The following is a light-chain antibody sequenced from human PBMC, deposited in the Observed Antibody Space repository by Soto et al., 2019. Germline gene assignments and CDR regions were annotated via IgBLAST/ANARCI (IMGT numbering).Light chain of an antibody. CDR2: GAS. CDR1: QSVSSN. Sequence: EIVMTQSPATLSVSPGERATLSCRASQSVSSNLAWYQQKPGQAPRLLIYGASTRATGLPGRFSGSGSGTEFTLTISSLQSEDFAVYYCQHYNNWPLTFGGGTKVEIK. V-gene: IGKV3-15*01. J-gene: IGKJ4*01. CDR3: QHYNNWPLT.